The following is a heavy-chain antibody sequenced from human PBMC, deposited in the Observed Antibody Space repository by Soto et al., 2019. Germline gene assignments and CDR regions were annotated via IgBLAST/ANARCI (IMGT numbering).Heavy chain of an antibody. Sequence: SSETLSLTCAVSGGSISSSNWWSWVRQPPGKGLEWIGEIYHSGSTNYNPSLKSRVTISVDKSKNQFSLKLSSVTAADTAVYYCARGVEWLLYGDYYYGMDVWGQGTTVTVSS. V-gene: IGHV4-4*02. CDR1: GGSISSSNW. CDR2: IYHSGST. CDR3: ARGVEWLLYGDYYYGMDV. D-gene: IGHD3-3*01. J-gene: IGHJ6*02.